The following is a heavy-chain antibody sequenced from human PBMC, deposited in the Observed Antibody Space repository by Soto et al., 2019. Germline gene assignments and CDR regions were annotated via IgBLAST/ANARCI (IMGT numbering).Heavy chain of an antibody. J-gene: IGHJ3*02. D-gene: IGHD3-16*02. CDR1: GYTFTSYY. CDR2: INPSGGST. CDR3: ARGMITFGGVIVQRNAFDI. Sequence: GASVKVSCKASGYTFTSYYMHWVRQAPGQGLEWMGIINPSGGSTSYAQKFQGRVTMTRDTSTSTVYMELSSLRSEDTAVYYCARGMITFGGVIVQRNAFDIWGQGTMVTVSS. V-gene: IGHV1-46*03.